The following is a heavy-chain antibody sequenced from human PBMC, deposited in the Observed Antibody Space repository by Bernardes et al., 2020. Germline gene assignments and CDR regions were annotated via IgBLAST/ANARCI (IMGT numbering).Heavy chain of an antibody. V-gene: IGHV4-59*01. CDR1: GGSIGYYY. J-gene: IGHJ4*02. CDR3: ARAGDYSNYIFDS. D-gene: IGHD4-4*01. CDR2: IYYSGST. Sequence: SETLSLTCTVSGGSIGYYYWSWIRQPPGKGLEWIGYIYYSGSTNYNPSLKSRVTISVDTSKNQFSLNLYSVTSSDTAVYYCARAGDYSNYIFDSWGQGALVTVSS.